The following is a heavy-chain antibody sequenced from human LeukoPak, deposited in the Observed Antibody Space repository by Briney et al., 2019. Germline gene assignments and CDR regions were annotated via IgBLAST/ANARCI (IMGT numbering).Heavy chain of an antibody. CDR1: GFTFSSYS. Sequence: GGSLRLSCAASGFTFSSYSMNWVRQAPGKGLEWVSSISSSSSYIFYADSVKGRFTISRDNPKHSLYLQMNSLRAEDTAGYYCARDLGTGAYYDILTGYYRSGGFDYWGQGTLVTVSS. V-gene: IGHV3-21*01. D-gene: IGHD3-9*01. J-gene: IGHJ4*02. CDR2: ISSSSSYI. CDR3: ARDLGTGAYYDILTGYYRSGGFDY.